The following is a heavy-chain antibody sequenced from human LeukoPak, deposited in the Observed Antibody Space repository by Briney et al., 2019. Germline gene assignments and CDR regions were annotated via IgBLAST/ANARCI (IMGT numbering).Heavy chain of an antibody. CDR3: ATHGYSELRYFDWSTNE. V-gene: IGHV3-7*01. CDR2: IKEDGSEK. Sequence: GGSLRLSCAASGFTVSSNEMSWVRQAPGKGLEWVANIKEDGSEKYYVDSVKGRFTISRDNAKKSLYLQMDSLRAEDTAIYYCATHGYSELRYFDWSTNEWGQGTLVTVSS. J-gene: IGHJ4*02. CDR1: GFTVSSNE. D-gene: IGHD3-9*01.